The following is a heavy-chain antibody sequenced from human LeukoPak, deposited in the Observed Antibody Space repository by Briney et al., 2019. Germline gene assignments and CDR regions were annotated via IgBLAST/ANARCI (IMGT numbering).Heavy chain of an antibody. CDR3: ARDRELESQEGGYYYGMDV. V-gene: IGHV1-46*01. J-gene: IGHJ6*02. D-gene: IGHD1-7*01. CDR1: GYTFTSYY. CDR2: INPSGGST. Sequence: ASVKVSCKASGYTFTSYYMHWVRQAPGQGLEWMGIINPSGGSTSYSQKFQGRVTMTRDTSTSTVYMELSSLRSEDTAVYYCARDRELESQEGGYYYGMDVWGQGTTVTVS.